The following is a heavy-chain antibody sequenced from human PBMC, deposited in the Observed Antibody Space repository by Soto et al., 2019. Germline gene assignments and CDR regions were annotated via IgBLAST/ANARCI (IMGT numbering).Heavy chain of an antibody. J-gene: IGHJ5*02. Sequence: EVQLVQSGAEVKKPGESLKISCKGSGYSFTSYWIGWVRQMPGKGLEWMGIIYPGDSDTRYSPSFQGQVTISADKSISTAYLQWSSLKASDTAMYYCARRANYYDSSGYYRGWFDPWGQGTLVTVSS. CDR3: ARRANYYDSSGYYRGWFDP. CDR2: IYPGDSDT. D-gene: IGHD3-22*01. CDR1: GYSFTSYW. V-gene: IGHV5-51*01.